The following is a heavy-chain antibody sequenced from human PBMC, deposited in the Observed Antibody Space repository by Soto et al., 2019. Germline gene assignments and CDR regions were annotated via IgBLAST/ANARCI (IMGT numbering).Heavy chain of an antibody. CDR2: IIPIFGTA. V-gene: IGHV1-69*01. J-gene: IGHJ5*02. Sequence: SARVPCPASANNCTSYALHLERQAPGQGLEWMGGIIPIFGTANYAQKFQGRVTISADESTSTAYMELSSLTSEDTAGYYCARDLGYRDPWGQGTLVTVSS. D-gene: IGHD1-1*01. CDR1: ANNCTSYA. CDR3: ARDLGYRDP.